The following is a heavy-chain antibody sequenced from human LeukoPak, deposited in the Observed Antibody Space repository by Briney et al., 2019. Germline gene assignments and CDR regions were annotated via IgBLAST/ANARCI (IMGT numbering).Heavy chain of an antibody. CDR2: MSPNSGYT. Sequence: ASVKVSCKASGYTFTSYGISWVRQAPGQGLEWMGWMSPNSGYTAYAQKFRGRVIMTRNTSISTAYMELSSLRSEDTAVYYCARGQDYYGSGNWFDPWGQGTLVTVSS. CDR3: ARGQDYYGSGNWFDP. J-gene: IGHJ5*02. V-gene: IGHV1-8*02. CDR1: GYTFTSYG. D-gene: IGHD3-10*01.